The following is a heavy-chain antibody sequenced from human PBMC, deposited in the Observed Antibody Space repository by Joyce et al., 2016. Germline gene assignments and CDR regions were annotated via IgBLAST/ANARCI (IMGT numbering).Heavy chain of an antibody. Sequence: QLQLQESGPGLVKPSETLSLTCTVSGVSINSSHYYWGWIRWRPGKGLEWIGSFYYSGNTYCSPSRKSRVTISGDTAKNQFSLKLNSVTAADTAVYYCVRVYYGDYPSAVYNFDCWGQGTLVTVSS. CDR1: GVSINSSHYY. V-gene: IGHV4-39*07. CDR2: FYYSGNT. J-gene: IGHJ4*02. CDR3: VRVYYGDYPSAVYNFDC. D-gene: IGHD4-17*01.